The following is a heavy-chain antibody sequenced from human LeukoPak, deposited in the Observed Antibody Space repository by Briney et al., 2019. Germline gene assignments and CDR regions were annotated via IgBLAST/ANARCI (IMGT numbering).Heavy chain of an antibody. V-gene: IGHV1-69*13. CDR2: IIPIFGTA. Sequence: SVKVSCKASGGTFSSYAINWVRQAPGQGLEWMGGIIPIFGTANYAQKFQGRVTITADESTSTAYMELSSLRSEDTAVYYCARRGRIAAAVPYYFDYWGQGTLVTVSS. CDR1: GGTFSSYA. CDR3: ARRGRIAAAVPYYFDY. D-gene: IGHD6-13*01. J-gene: IGHJ4*02.